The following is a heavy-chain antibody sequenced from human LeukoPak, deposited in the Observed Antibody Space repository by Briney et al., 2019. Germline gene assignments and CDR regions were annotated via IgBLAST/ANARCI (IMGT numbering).Heavy chain of an antibody. D-gene: IGHD6-19*01. V-gene: IGHV1-69*05. CDR3: ARTYSSGWLRYFDY. Sequence: GASVKVSCKASGGTFSSYAISWVRQAPGQGLEWMGGIIPIFGTANYAQKFQGRDTITTDESTSTAYMELSRLRSEDTAVYYCARTYSSGWLRYFDYWGQGTLVTVSS. CDR1: GGTFSSYA. J-gene: IGHJ4*02. CDR2: IIPIFGTA.